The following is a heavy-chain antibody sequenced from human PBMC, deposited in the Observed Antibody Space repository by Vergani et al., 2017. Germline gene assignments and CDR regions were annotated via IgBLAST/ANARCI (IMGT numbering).Heavy chain of an antibody. CDR2: IDPSDSYT. D-gene: IGHD5-24*01. J-gene: IGHJ3*02. V-gene: IGHV5-10-1*01. CDR3: ARVPVEMATIRDAFDI. CDR1: GYSFTSYW. Sequence: EVQLVQSGAEVKKPGESLQISCKGSGYSFTSYWISWVRQMPGKGLEWMGRIDPSDSYTNYSPSFQGHVTISADKSISTAYLQWSSLKASDTAMYYCARVPVEMATIRDAFDIWGQGTMVTVSS.